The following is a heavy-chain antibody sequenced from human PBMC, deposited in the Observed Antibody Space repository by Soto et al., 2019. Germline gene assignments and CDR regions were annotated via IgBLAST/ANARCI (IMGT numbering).Heavy chain of an antibody. J-gene: IGHJ4*02. CDR2: INPSGGST. V-gene: IGHV1-46*01. CDR3: AREAAVGPIDN. CDR1: GYSFTSYY. D-gene: IGHD6-13*01. Sequence: QVQLVQSGAEVKKPGASVKLSCKASGYSFTSYYIDWVRQAPGQGLEWIGMINPSGGSTESAQMFQGRVTMTRDTSTSTVYLELSGLRFEDTAMYFCAREAAVGPIDNWGQGTLVTVSS.